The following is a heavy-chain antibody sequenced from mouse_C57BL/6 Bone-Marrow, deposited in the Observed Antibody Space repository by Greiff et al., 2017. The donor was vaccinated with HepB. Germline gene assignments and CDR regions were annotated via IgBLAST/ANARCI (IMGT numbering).Heavy chain of an antibody. CDR1: GFTFSSYG. CDR3: ARQSALITTVVRYAMDY. D-gene: IGHD1-1*01. J-gene: IGHJ4*01. CDR2: ISSGGSYT. Sequence: EVMLVESGGDLVKPGGSLKLSCAASGFTFSSYGMSWVRQTPDKRLEWVATISSGGSYTYYPDSVKGRFTISRDNAKNTLYLQMSSLKSEDTAMYYCARQSALITTVVRYAMDYWGQGTSVTVSS. V-gene: IGHV5-6*01.